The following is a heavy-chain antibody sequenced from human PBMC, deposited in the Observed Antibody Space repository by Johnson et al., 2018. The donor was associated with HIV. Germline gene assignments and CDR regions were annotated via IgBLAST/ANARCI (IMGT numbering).Heavy chain of an antibody. J-gene: IGHJ3*02. V-gene: IGHV3-30*18. CDR3: ANIAVVYAFDI. CDR1: GFTVSNYY. CDR2: ISYDGSNK. D-gene: IGHD6-19*01. Sequence: QVQLVESGGGLIQPGGSLRLSCAASGFTVSNYYMSWVRQAPGKGLEWVAVISYDGSNKYYADSVKGRFTISRDNSKNTLHLQMHSLRAEDTAVYYCANIAVVYAFDILGQGTMVTVSS.